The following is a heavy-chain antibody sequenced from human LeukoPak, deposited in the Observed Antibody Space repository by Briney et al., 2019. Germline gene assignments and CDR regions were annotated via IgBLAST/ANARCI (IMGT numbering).Heavy chain of an antibody. Sequence: PGGSLRLSCAASGFTFSSYAMSWVRQAPGKGLEWVANIKQDGSEKYYVDSVKGRFTISRDNAKNSLYLQMNSLRAEDTAVYYCASGGYSSSWNYWGQGTLVTVSS. D-gene: IGHD6-13*01. CDR2: IKQDGSEK. J-gene: IGHJ4*02. CDR3: ASGGYSSSWNY. CDR1: GFTFSSYA. V-gene: IGHV3-7*01.